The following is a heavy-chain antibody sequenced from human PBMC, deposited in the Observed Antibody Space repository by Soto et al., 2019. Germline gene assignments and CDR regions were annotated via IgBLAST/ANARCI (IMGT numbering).Heavy chain of an antibody. Sequence: EVQLLESGGGLVQPGGSLRLSCASSGFTFSSYGMTWVRRPPGKGLEWVSAISGSGAATYYADSVQGRFTISRDNSNNTLYLQMNSLRAEDTAVYSCAKVLYGAVTYFDSWGQGTLVTVSS. V-gene: IGHV3-23*01. J-gene: IGHJ4*02. CDR3: AKVLYGAVTYFDS. CDR1: GFTFSSYG. CDR2: ISGSGAAT. D-gene: IGHD3-3*01.